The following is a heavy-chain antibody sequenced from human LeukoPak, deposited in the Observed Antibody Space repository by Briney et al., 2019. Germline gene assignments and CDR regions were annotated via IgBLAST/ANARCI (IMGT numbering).Heavy chain of an antibody. CDR3: IRTDTTYLPFDY. Sequence: GGSLRLSCAASGFTFSSYSMNWVRQAPGKGLEWVSSISSSSSYIYYADSVKGRFTVSRDNAKNSLYLQMNSLRAEDTAVYYCIRTDTTYLPFDYWGQGTLVTVSS. CDR1: GFTFSSYS. V-gene: IGHV3-21*01. CDR2: ISSSSSYI. J-gene: IGHJ4*02. D-gene: IGHD1-1*01.